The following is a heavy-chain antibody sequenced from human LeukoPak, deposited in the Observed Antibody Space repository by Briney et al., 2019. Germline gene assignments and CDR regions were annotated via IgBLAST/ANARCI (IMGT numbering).Heavy chain of an antibody. V-gene: IGHV3-33*06. CDR3: AKSADSGSYGAFDI. CDR1: GFTFSSYG. CDR2: IWYDGSNK. D-gene: IGHD1-26*01. J-gene: IGHJ3*02. Sequence: GGSLRLSCAASGFTFSSYGMHWVRQAPGKGLEWVAVIWYDGSNKYYADSVKGRFTISRDNSKNTLYLQMNSLRAEDTAVYYCAKSADSGSYGAFDIWGQGTMVTVSS.